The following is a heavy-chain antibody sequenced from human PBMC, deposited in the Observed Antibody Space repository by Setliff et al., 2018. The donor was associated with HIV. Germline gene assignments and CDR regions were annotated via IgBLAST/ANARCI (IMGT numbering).Heavy chain of an antibody. CDR1: GGTFSSYA. Sequence: ASVKVSCKPSGGTFSSYAITWVRQAPGQGLEWMGGIIPILGIANYAQKFQDRVTITADKSTDTAYMELSSLRSEDTAVYYCARAQYQLLEPPTYNWFDPWGQGTLVTVSS. J-gene: IGHJ5*02. V-gene: IGHV1-69*10. CDR2: IIPILGIA. D-gene: IGHD2-2*01. CDR3: ARAQYQLLEPPTYNWFDP.